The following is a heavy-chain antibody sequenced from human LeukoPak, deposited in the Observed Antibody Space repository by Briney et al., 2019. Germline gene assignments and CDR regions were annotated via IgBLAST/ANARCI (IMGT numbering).Heavy chain of an antibody. D-gene: IGHD1-7*01. CDR1: GFTFSDYY. Sequence: GGSLRLSCAASGFTFSDYYMSWIRQAPGKGLEWVSYISSSGSTIYYADSVKGRFTISRDNAKNSLYLQMNSLRAEDTAVYYCASQQTRGGTRQSDWGQGTLVIVSS. CDR3: ASQQTRGGTRQSD. CDR2: ISSSGSTI. J-gene: IGHJ4*02. V-gene: IGHV3-11*04.